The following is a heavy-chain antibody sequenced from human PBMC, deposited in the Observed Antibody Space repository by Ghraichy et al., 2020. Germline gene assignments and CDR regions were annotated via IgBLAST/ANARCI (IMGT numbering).Heavy chain of an antibody. CDR2: ISSSGSTI. J-gene: IGHJ4*02. V-gene: IGHV3-11*04. CDR3: ASRGSSYGDPFDY. CDR1: GFTFSDYY. Sequence: GSLRLSCAASGFTFSDYYMSWIRQAPGKGLEWVSYISSSGSTIYYADSVKGRFTISRDNAKNSLYLQMSSLRAEDTAVYYCASRGSSYGDPFDYWGQGTLVTVSS. D-gene: IGHD6-6*01.